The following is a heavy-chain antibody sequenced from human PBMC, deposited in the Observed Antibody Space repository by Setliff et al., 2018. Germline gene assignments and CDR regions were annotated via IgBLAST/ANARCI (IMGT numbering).Heavy chain of an antibody. CDR3: ARHDYGEVH. CDR1: GYTFTSYI. J-gene: IGHJ4*02. Sequence: GASVKVSCKASGYTFTSYIIHWVRQAPGQGLEWMGGIIPILGIANYAQKFQGRVTITADESTSTAYMELSSLRSEDTAVYYCARHDYGEVHWGQGTLVTVSS. CDR2: IIPILGIA. D-gene: IGHD4-17*01. V-gene: IGHV1-69*10.